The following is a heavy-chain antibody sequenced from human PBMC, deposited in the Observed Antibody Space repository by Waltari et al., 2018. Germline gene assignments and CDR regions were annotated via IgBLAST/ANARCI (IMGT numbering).Heavy chain of an antibody. D-gene: IGHD3-16*01. Sequence: QVQLQQWGAGLLKPSETLSLTCAVYGGSFSDYYWSWIRQPPGKGLEWIGEINHSGSPNYNPSLKSRITISIDTSKNQFSLKLNSVTAADTAVYYCARVQDYVRDYWGQGTLVTVSS. J-gene: IGHJ4*02. CDR1: GGSFSDYY. CDR3: ARVQDYVRDY. CDR2: INHSGSP. V-gene: IGHV4-34*01.